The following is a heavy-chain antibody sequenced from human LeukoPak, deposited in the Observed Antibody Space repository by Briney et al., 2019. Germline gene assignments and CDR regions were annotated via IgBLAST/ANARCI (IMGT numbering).Heavy chain of an antibody. CDR1: GDPLSSHSDY. CDR2: IYYTGST. Sequence: SETLSLTCTVSGDPLSSHSDYKWTWIRQAPPKGQEWIGYIYYTGSTNYNPSLRSRLTISVDTSINQFSLRLTAVTAADTAVYYCAREYSAFDYWGQGALVTVSS. V-gene: IGHV4-61*08. J-gene: IGHJ4*02. CDR3: AREYSAFDY. D-gene: IGHD4-11*01.